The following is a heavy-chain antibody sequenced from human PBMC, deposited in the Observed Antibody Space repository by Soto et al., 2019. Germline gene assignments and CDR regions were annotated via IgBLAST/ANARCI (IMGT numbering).Heavy chain of an antibody. V-gene: IGHV3-33*01. CDR2: IWYDGSNK. CDR1: GFTFSSYG. CDR3: ARGWGLNWFDP. D-gene: IGHD7-27*01. Sequence: QVQLVESGGGVVQPGRSLRLSCAASGFTFSSYGMHWVRQAPGKGLEWVAVIWYDGSNKYYADSVKGRFTISRDNSKNTLYLQMNSLRAEDRAVYYCARGWGLNWFDPWGQGTLVTVSS. J-gene: IGHJ5*02.